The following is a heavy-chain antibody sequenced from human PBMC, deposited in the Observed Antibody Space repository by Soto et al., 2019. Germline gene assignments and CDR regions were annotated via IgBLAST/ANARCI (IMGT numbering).Heavy chain of an antibody. Sequence: QVQLVQSGAEVKKPGASVKVSCQASGYTFSNYGFSWVRQAPGQGLEWMGWISGYNGNTNYAERFQGRVTMTTDTSTSTAYMELKSLRYDDTAVYYCAREGQLGYWGQGTPVTVSS. CDR2: ISGYNGNT. D-gene: IGHD6-6*01. CDR1: GYTFSNYG. J-gene: IGHJ4*02. CDR3: AREGQLGY. V-gene: IGHV1-18*01.